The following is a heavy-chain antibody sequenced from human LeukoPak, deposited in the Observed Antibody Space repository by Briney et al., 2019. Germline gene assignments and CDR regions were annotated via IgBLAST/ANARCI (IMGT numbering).Heavy chain of an antibody. V-gene: IGHV3-11*01. Sequence: GGSLRLSCATSGFMFRDYYMNWIRQAPGKGLEWVSSIIESGGTMHYADSVKGRFTISRDNAKNSLYLQMNSLRADDTAVYYCVRNWGLDYWGQETLVTVSS. J-gene: IGHJ4*02. CDR2: IIESGGTM. CDR1: GFMFRDYY. D-gene: IGHD7-27*01. CDR3: VRNWGLDY.